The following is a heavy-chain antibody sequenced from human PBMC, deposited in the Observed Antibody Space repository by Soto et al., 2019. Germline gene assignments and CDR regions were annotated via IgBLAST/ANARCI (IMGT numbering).Heavy chain of an antibody. D-gene: IGHD3-10*01. Sequence: FAPPGGSLRLSCAASGFTFSSYDMHWVRQAPGRGLGWVSVIGTAGDTSYRGSVKGRFTISREKANNSLYLQMNSLLAGDTAVYYCARGFGSFYYMDVWGKGTTVTVSS. CDR2: IGTAGDT. V-gene: IGHV3-13*01. CDR3: ARGFGSFYYMDV. CDR1: GFTFSSYD. J-gene: IGHJ6*03.